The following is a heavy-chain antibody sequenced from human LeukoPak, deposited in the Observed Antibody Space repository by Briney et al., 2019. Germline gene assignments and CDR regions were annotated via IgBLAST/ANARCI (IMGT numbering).Heavy chain of an antibody. J-gene: IGHJ4*02. CDR3: AKSTRICSGGSCYYGY. V-gene: IGHV3-23*01. CDR1: GFTFSSYA. D-gene: IGHD2-15*01. Sequence: PGGSLRLSCAASGFTFSSYAMSWVRQAPGKGLEWVSAISGSGGSTYYADSVKGRFTISRDNSKNTLYLQMNSLRAEDTAVYYCAKSTRICSGGSCYYGYWGQGTLVTVSS. CDR2: ISGSGGST.